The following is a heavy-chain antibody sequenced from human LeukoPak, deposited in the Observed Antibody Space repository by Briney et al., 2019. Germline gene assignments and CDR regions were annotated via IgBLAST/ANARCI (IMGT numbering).Heavy chain of an antibody. CDR1: GGSISSYY. J-gene: IGHJ4*02. D-gene: IGHD6-19*01. Sequence: PSETLSLTCTVSGGSISSYYWSWLRQPPGKGLEWIAYRHHSGSSNYNPSLESRVTVSVDTSNNQFSLRVTSVTAADTAVYYCARVVGSGWNYFDSWGQRTLVTVSS. CDR3: ARVVGSGWNYFDS. CDR2: RHHSGSS. V-gene: IGHV4-59*01.